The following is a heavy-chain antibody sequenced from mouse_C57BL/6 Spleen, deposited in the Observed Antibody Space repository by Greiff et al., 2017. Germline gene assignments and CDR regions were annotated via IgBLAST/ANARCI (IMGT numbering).Heavy chain of an antibody. V-gene: IGHV1-22*01. CDR2: INPNNGGT. CDR3: ARYYGSSHWYFDV. Sequence: EVELQESGPELVKPGASVKMSCKASGYTFTDYNMHWVKQSHGKSLEWIGYINPNNGGTSYNQKFKGKATLTVNKSSSTAYMELRSLTSEDSAVYYCARYYGSSHWYFDVWGTGTTVTVSS. J-gene: IGHJ1*03. CDR1: GYTFTDYN. D-gene: IGHD1-1*01.